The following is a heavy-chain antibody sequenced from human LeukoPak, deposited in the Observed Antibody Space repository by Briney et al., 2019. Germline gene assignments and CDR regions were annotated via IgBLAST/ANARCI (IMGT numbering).Heavy chain of an antibody. CDR2: ISGSGGST. D-gene: IGHD7-27*01. CDR1: GFTLSSHN. Sequence: GGSLRLSCVASGFTLSSHNINWVRQAPGKGLEWVSAISGSGGSTYYADSVKGRFTISRDNSKNTLYLQMNSLRAEDTAVYYCAKSELGIDYFDYWGQGTLVTVSS. J-gene: IGHJ4*02. CDR3: AKSELGIDYFDY. V-gene: IGHV3-23*01.